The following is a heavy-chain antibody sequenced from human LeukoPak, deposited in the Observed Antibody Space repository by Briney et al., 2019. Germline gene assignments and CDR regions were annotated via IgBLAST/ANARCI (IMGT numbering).Heavy chain of an antibody. CDR3: ARGKSYGDYGLLPY. D-gene: IGHD4-17*01. CDR1: GHTFTGYY. CDR2: INPNSGGT. Sequence: GASVKVSCKASGHTFTGYYMHWVRQAPGQGLEWMGWINPNSGGTNYAQKFQGRVTMTRDTSISTAYMELSRLRSDDTAVYYCARGKSYGDYGLLPYWGQGTLVTVSS. V-gene: IGHV1-2*02. J-gene: IGHJ4*02.